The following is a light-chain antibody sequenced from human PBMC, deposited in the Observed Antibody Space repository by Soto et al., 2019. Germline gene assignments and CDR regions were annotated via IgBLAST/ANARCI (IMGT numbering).Light chain of an antibody. CDR1: QSISSW. Sequence: DIQMTQSPSTLSASVGDRVTITCRASQSISSWLAWYQQKPGKAPKLLIYKASSLKSGVPSRFSGSGSGTEFSLTISGLQPDDFATYYCQQYNDYSHTFGQGTKLDIK. V-gene: IGKV1-5*03. CDR2: KAS. CDR3: QQYNDYSHT. J-gene: IGKJ2*01.